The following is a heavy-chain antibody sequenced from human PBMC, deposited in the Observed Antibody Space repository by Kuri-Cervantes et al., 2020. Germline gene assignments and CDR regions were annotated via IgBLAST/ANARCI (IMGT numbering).Heavy chain of an antibody. CDR1: GFTFSSYW. CDR2: INSDGSSI. Sequence: GESLKISCAASGFTFSSYWMNWVRHGPGKGLVWVSRINSDGSSITYADSVKGRFTISRDNAKNTLYLQMNSLRAEDTAVYYCAKLGGITPIVVTNSGMDVWGQGTTVTGSS. CDR3: AKLGGITPIVVTNSGMDV. J-gene: IGHJ6*02. D-gene: IGHD3-22*01. V-gene: IGHV3-74*01.